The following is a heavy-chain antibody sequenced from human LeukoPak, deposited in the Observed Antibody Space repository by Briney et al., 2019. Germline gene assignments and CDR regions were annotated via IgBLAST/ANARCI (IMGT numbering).Heavy chain of an antibody. CDR3: ARAGYSYGSNWFDP. Sequence: PSETLPLTCTVSGYSISSGYYWGWIRQPPGKGLEWIGSIYHSGSTYYNPSLKGRVTISVDTSKNQFSLKLSSVTAADTAVYYCARAGYSYGSNWFDPWGQGTLVTVSS. D-gene: IGHD5-18*01. V-gene: IGHV4-38-2*02. J-gene: IGHJ5*02. CDR2: IYHSGST. CDR1: GYSISSGYY.